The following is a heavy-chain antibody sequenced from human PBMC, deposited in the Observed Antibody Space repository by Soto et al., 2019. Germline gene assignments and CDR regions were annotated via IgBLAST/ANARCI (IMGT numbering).Heavy chain of an antibody. CDR3: ARDPYYYDSSGYYYWFDP. V-gene: IGHV1-69*13. Sequence: GASVKVSCKASGGTFSSYAISWVRQAPGQGLEWMGGIIPIFGTANYAQKFQGRVTITADESTSTAYMELSSLRSEDTAVYYCARDPYYYDSSGYYYWFDPWGQGTLVTVS. CDR1: GGTFSSYA. CDR2: IIPIFGTA. J-gene: IGHJ5*02. D-gene: IGHD3-22*01.